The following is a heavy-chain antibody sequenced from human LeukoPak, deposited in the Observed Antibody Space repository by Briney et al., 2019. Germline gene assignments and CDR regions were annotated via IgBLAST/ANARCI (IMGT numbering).Heavy chain of an antibody. J-gene: IGHJ6*02. D-gene: IGHD3-10*01. Sequence: PSETLSLTCTVSGGSISSYYWSWIRQPPGKGLEGIGYIYYSGSTNYNPSLNSRVTISVDTTKNHFFLKLSSVTAADTAVYYLSTAQSGHYYYYGMDVWGQGTTVTVSS. CDR3: STAQSGHYYYYGMDV. CDR2: IYYSGST. CDR1: GGSISSYY. V-gene: IGHV4-59*08.